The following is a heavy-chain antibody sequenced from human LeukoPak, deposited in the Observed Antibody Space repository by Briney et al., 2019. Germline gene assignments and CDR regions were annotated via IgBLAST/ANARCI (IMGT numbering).Heavy chain of an antibody. CDR2: IYPGDSDT. J-gene: IGHJ6*02. CDR1: GYSFTSYW. CDR3: ARHKSRSYGYHAVDYYYYYGMDV. V-gene: IGHV5-51*01. D-gene: IGHD5-18*01. Sequence: GESLKISCKGSGYSFTSYWIGWVRQMPGKGLEWMGIIYPGDSDTRYSPSFQGQVTISADKSISTAYPQWSSLKASDTAMYYCARHKSRSYGYHAVDYYYYYGMDVWGQGTTVTVSS.